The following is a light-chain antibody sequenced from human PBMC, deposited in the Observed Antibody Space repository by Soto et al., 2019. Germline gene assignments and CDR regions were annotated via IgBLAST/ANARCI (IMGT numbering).Light chain of an antibody. CDR3: HQSYSNPPT. J-gene: IGKJ5*01. V-gene: IGKV1-39*01. CDR2: GAS. Sequence: DIQITQSPSSLSASVRDRVTITCRASQSISSCLNWYQHKPGKAPQLLIYGASRLQSGVPSRFSASGSATDFALTITSLQPEDFATYYCHQSYSNPPTFGQGTRLEIK. CDR1: QSISSC.